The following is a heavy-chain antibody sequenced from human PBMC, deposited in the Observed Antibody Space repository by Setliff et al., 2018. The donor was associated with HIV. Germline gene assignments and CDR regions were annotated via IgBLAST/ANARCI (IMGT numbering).Heavy chain of an antibody. CDR1: GFTFNTYA. V-gene: IGHV3-23*01. CDR2: ISGSGAST. J-gene: IGHJ4*01. CDR3: AKDGISGGAYPPYYFDY. D-gene: IGHD2-15*01. Sequence: GGSLRLSCAASGFTFNTYAMSWVRQAPGKGLEWVSVISGSGASTFYADSVKGRFTIARDNSKNTLYLQMNGLRVEDTAVYYCAKDGISGGAYPPYYFDYWG.